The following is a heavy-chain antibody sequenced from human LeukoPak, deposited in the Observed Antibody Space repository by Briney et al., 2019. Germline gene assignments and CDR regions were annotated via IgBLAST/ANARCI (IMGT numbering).Heavy chain of an antibody. CDR1: GFTFGRYE. CDR2: LSDNT. CDR3: ARSRGPGSHWFDP. J-gene: IGHJ5*02. Sequence: QPGGSLRLSCAASGFTFGRYEMNWVRQAPGEGLEWLSTLSDNTYYADSAKGRFTISRDNSKDTLYLQMNSLRAEDTALYFCARSRGPGSHWFDPWGQGTLVTVSS. D-gene: IGHD3-10*01. V-gene: IGHV3-23*01.